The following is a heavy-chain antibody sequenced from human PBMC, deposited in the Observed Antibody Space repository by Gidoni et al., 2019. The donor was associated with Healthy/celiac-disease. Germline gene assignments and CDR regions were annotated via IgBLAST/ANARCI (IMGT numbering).Heavy chain of an antibody. V-gene: IGHV5-51*01. D-gene: IGHD6-19*01. J-gene: IGHJ4*02. Sequence: EVQLVQSGAEVKKPGESLKNSCKGSGYRFTSYWIGWVRQMHGKGLEWMGIIYPGDSDTSYSPSFQGQVTISADKSISTAYLQWSSLKASDTAMYYCARHQLTSEQWLAPNGFDYWGQGTLVTVSS. CDR2: IYPGDSDT. CDR1: GYRFTSYW. CDR3: ARHQLTSEQWLAPNGFDY.